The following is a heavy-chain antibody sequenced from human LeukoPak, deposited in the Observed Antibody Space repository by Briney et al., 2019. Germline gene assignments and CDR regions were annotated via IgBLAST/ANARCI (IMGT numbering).Heavy chain of an antibody. CDR3: ARSNIVVVPAAIIFHDYYYMDV. CDR1: GGSISSSSYY. J-gene: IGHJ6*03. V-gene: IGHV4-61*05. Sequence: PSETLSLTCTVSGGSISSSSYYWGWIRQPPGKGLEWIGYIYYSGSTNYNPSLKSRVTISVDTSKNQFSLKLSSVTAADTAVYYCARSNIVVVPAAIIFHDYYYMDVWGKGTTVTVSS. CDR2: IYYSGST. D-gene: IGHD2-2*02.